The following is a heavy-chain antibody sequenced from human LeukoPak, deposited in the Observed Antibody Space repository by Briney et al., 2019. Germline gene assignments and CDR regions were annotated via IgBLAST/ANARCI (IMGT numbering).Heavy chain of an antibody. V-gene: IGHV3-66*01. Sequence: GGSLRLSCAASGFTVSSNYMSWVRQAPGKGLEWVSVIYSGGSTYYADSVKGRFTISRDNSKNTLYLQMNSLRAEDTAVYYCARDYELRDAFDIWGQGTMVTVSS. J-gene: IGHJ3*02. D-gene: IGHD1-26*01. CDR2: IYSGGST. CDR1: GFTVSSNY. CDR3: ARDYELRDAFDI.